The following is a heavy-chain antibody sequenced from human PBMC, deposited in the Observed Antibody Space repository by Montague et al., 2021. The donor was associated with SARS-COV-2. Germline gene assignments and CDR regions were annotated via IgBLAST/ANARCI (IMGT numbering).Heavy chain of an antibody. Sequence: PALVKPTQTLTLTCTFSGFSLSTSGLCVSWIRQPPGKALEWLARIDWDDDKYYSTSLKTRLTISKDTSKNQVVLTMTNMDPVGTATYYCARTYYDILTGRDYDMDVWGQGTTVTVSS. CDR2: IDWDDDK. V-gene: IGHV2-70*11. D-gene: IGHD3-9*01. J-gene: IGHJ6*02. CDR1: GFSLSTSGLC. CDR3: ARTYYDILTGRDYDMDV.